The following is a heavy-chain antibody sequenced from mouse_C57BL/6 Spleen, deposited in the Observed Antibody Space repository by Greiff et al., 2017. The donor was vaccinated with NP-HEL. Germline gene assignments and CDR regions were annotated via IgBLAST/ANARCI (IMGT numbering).Heavy chain of an antibody. D-gene: IGHD2-9*01. CDR3: ARGGTYYGYDVGGAMDY. V-gene: IGHV1-53*01. CDR2: INPSNGGT. J-gene: IGHJ4*01. Sequence: VQLQPGTELVKPGASVMLSCKASCYTFTSYWMHWVKQRPGQGLEWIGNINPSNGGTNNNEKFKSKATLSADKYSSTAYMQLSSLTSEDSAVYYCARGGTYYGYDVGGAMDYWGQGTSVTVSS. CDR1: CYTFTSYW.